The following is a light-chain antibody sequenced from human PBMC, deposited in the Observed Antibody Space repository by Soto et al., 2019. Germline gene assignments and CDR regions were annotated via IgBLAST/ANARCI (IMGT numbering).Light chain of an antibody. CDR3: SSYAGSNNYV. V-gene: IGLV2-8*01. Sequence: QSALTQPPSASGSPGQSVTISCTGTSSDVGGYDYASWYQQHPGKAPKLMIYEVTIRPSGVPDRFSGSKSGNTASLTVSGLQAEDEADYYCSSYAGSNNYVFGTGTKVTVL. J-gene: IGLJ1*01. CDR1: SSDVGGYDY. CDR2: EVT.